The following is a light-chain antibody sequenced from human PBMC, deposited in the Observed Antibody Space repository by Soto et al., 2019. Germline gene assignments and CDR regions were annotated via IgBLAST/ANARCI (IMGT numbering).Light chain of an antibody. Sequence: QAVVTQEPSLTVSPGGTVTVTCGSSTGTVTSNHWPYWFQQKPGQAPRILIYDTSNKHSWTPARFSGSLLGGKAALTLSGAQTEDEAEYFCLLFYSGGLVVFGGGTQLTVL. J-gene: IGLJ2*01. CDR2: DTS. CDR3: LLFYSGGLVV. CDR1: TGTVTSNHW. V-gene: IGLV7-46*01.